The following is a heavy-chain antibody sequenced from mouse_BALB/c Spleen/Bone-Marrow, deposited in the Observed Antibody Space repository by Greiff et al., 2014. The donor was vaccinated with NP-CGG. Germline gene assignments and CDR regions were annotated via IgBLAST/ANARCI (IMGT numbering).Heavy chain of an antibody. CDR2: IDPANGNT. CDR3: AIYYYGSSGFAY. V-gene: IGHV14-3*02. CDR1: GFNIKDTY. J-gene: IGHJ3*01. Sequence: VQLQQSGAEFVKPGASVKLSCTASGFNIKDTYMHWVKQRPEQGLEWIGRIDPANGNTKYDPKFQGKATITADTSSNTAYLQLSSLTSEDTAVYYGAIYYYGSSGFAYWGQGTLVTVSA. D-gene: IGHD1-1*01.